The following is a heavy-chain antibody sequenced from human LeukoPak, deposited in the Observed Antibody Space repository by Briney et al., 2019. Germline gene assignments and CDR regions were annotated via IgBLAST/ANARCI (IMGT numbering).Heavy chain of an antibody. J-gene: IGHJ6*03. D-gene: IGHD6-13*01. CDR2: IKQDGSEK. CDR3: ARIPAGIATRKGKLYYYYYMDV. Sequence: GGSLRLSCAASGFTLSSYWMSWVRQAPGKGLEWVANIKQDGSEKYYVDSMKGRFTISRDNAKNSLYLQMNSLRAEDTAVYYCARIPAGIATRKGKLYYYYYMDVWGKGTTVTVSS. V-gene: IGHV3-7*01. CDR1: GFTLSSYW.